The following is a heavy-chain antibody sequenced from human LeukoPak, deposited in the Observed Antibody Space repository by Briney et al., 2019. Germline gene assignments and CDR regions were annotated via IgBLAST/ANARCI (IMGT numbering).Heavy chain of an antibody. J-gene: IGHJ6*02. CDR3: ARVTTVILYYYYYGMDV. D-gene: IGHD4-17*01. Sequence: PGGSLRLSCAASGFTFSSYAMSWVRQAPGKGLEWVSAISGSGGSTYYADSVKGRFTISRDNSKNTLYLQMNSLRAEDTAVYYCARVTTVILYYYYYGMDVWGQGTTVTVSS. V-gene: IGHV3-23*01. CDR1: GFTFSSYA. CDR2: ISGSGGST.